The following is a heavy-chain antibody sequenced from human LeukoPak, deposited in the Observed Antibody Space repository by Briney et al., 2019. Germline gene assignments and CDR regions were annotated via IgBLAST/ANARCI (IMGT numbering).Heavy chain of an antibody. J-gene: IGHJ5*02. V-gene: IGHV5-51*01. CDR3: ARSITMVRGVPYNWFDP. CDR2: LYPGDSDT. D-gene: IGHD3-10*01. CDR1: GYSFTSYW. Sequence: GASVHISCKCSGYSFTSYWIGWVRPMPGKGLDWMGLLYPGDSDTRYSPSFQGQVTISADKSNSTAYLQWSSLKASDTAMYYCARSITMVRGVPYNWFDPWGQGTLVTVSS.